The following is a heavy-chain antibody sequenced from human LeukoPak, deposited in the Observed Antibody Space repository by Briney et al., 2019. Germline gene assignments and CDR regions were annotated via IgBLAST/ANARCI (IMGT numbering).Heavy chain of an antibody. CDR2: IKSKTDCGIT. Sequence: GGPLRLSCAASGFTFRNAWMSWVRQAPGKGLEWVGRIKSKTDCGITDYAAPVKGRFTISRDDSKNTLYLQMNSLKTEDTAVYYCTTDITIFGVVTNDYWGQGTLVTISS. CDR3: TTDITIFGVVTNDY. CDR1: GFTFRNAW. J-gene: IGHJ4*02. V-gene: IGHV3-15*01. D-gene: IGHD3-3*01.